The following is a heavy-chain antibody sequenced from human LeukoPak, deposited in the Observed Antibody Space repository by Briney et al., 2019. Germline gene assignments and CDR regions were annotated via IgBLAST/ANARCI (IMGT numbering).Heavy chain of an antibody. CDR1: GFPFSSYP. Sequence: GGSLRLSCAASGFPFSSYPLSWVRQTPRMGLEWVSSISGSGGATYYADSVRGRFTISRDNSKNTLYLQMNSLRAEDTALYYCAKLLWSENYKYYVMGVWGQGTTATVSS. CDR3: AKLLWSENYKYYVMGV. CDR2: ISGSGGAT. D-gene: IGHD3-10*01. J-gene: IGHJ6*02. V-gene: IGHV3-23*01.